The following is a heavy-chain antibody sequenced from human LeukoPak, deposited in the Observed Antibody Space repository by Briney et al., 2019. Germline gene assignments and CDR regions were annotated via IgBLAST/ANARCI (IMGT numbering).Heavy chain of an antibody. CDR1: GGSFSGYY. CDR3: AIRPLSEFSLFWSGYSEVDY. CDR2: INHSGST. Sequence: PSETLSLTCAVYGGSFSGYYWSWIRQPPGKGLEWIGEINHSGSTNYNPSLKSRVTISVDTSKNQFSLKLSSVTAADTAVYYCAIRPLSEFSLFWSGYSEVDYWGQGTLVTVSS. J-gene: IGHJ4*02. V-gene: IGHV4-34*01. D-gene: IGHD3-3*01.